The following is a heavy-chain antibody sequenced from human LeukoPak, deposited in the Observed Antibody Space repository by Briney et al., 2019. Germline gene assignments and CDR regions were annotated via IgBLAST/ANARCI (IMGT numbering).Heavy chain of an antibody. Sequence: KPSETLSLACPVSGGSTSSYYWSWIRQHPGKGLEWIGYIYYSGTTYYSPSLKSRVTISLDTTKNQFSLKLSSVTAADTAVYYCARALHTGESQNEWGQGSLVTVSS. CDR2: IYYSGTT. CDR3: ARALHTGESQNE. V-gene: IGHV4-59*06. CDR1: GGSTSSYY. J-gene: IGHJ4*02. D-gene: IGHD1-1*01.